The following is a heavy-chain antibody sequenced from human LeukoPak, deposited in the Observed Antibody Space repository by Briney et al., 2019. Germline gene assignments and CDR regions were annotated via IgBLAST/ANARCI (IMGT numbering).Heavy chain of an antibody. CDR2: IYYNGHT. CDR1: GDSVNGYY. Sequence: KPSETLSLTCTVSGDSVNGYYWSWIRQPPGKGLEWVGYIYYNGHTNYNPSLKSRVTMSVDTSKNQFSLKLSSVTAADTAVYYCASEQQLAPEGAFDIWGQGTMVTVSS. J-gene: IGHJ3*02. V-gene: IGHV4-59*02. D-gene: IGHD6-13*01. CDR3: ASEQQLAPEGAFDI.